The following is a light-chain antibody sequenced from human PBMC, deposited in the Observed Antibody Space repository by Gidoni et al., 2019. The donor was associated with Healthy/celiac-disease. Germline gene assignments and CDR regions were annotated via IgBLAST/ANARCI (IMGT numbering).Light chain of an antibody. CDR2: DAS. Sequence: DIQMTQSPSTLSASVGDRVTITCRASQSISSWLDWYQQKPGNAPKLLIYDASSLESGVPSRFSGSGSGTEFPLTISSLQPDDFATYSCQQYNSYAYTFGQGTKLEIK. CDR3: QQYNSYAYT. J-gene: IGKJ2*01. V-gene: IGKV1-5*01. CDR1: QSISSW.